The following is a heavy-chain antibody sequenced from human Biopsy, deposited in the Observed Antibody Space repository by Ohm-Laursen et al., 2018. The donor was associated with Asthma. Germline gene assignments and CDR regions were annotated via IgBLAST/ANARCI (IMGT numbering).Heavy chain of an antibody. J-gene: IGHJ4*02. CDR3: RALPTRTMYFDS. V-gene: IGHV3-7*05. Sequence: SLRLSCAATGFTFSTSWMAWVRQAPGKGLEWVANIKEDGSEKNYVDSVKGRFTISRDNGKNSLYLQMNSLSPEDTAMYYCRALPTRTMYFDSWGQGTLVTVSS. CDR1: GFTFSTSW. D-gene: IGHD4/OR15-4a*01. CDR2: IKEDGSEK.